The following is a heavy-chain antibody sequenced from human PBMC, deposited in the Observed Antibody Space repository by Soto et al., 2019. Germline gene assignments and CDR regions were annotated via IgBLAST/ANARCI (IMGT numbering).Heavy chain of an antibody. Sequence: GGSLRLSCAASGFTFSSYSMNWVRQAPGKGLEWVSAISTSGGTIYYADSVKGRFTISRDNAKNTLYLQMNSLRAEDTAVYYCAKGTAMVQYYYYYGMDVWGQGTTVTVSS. CDR2: ISTSGGTI. D-gene: IGHD5-18*01. V-gene: IGHV3-23*01. CDR3: AKGTAMVQYYYYYGMDV. J-gene: IGHJ6*02. CDR1: GFTFSSYS.